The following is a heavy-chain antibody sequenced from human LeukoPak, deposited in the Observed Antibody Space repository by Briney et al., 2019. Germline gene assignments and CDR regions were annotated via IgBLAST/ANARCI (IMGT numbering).Heavy chain of an antibody. V-gene: IGHV3-66*01. Sequence: PGRSLRLSCAASGFTVSSNYMSWVRQAPGKGLEWVSVIYSGGSTYYADSVKGRFTISRDNSKNTLYLQMNSLRAEDTAVYYCARAARAVAALEDWGQGTLVTVSS. CDR3: ARAARAVAALED. D-gene: IGHD6-19*01. J-gene: IGHJ4*02. CDR2: IYSGGST. CDR1: GFTVSSNY.